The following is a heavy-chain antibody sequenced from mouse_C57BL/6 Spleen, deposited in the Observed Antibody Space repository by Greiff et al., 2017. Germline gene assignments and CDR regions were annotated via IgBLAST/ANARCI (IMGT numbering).Heavy chain of an antibody. J-gene: IGHJ4*01. CDR2: INPNYGTT. V-gene: IGHV1-39*01. CDR1: GYSFTDYN. CDR3: ARAPIPLITTVVADAMDY. Sequence: EVQLQQSGPELVKPGASVKISCKASGYSFTDYNMNWVKQSNGKSLEWIGVINPNYGTTSYNQTFKGKATLTVDQSSSTAYMQLNSLTSEDSAVYDCARAPIPLITTVVADAMDYWGQGTSVTVAS. D-gene: IGHD1-1*01.